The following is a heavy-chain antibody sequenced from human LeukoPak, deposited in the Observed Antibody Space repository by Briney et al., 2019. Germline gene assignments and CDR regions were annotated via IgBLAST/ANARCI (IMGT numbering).Heavy chain of an antibody. CDR2: ISSSGSTI. V-gene: IGHV3-11*04. D-gene: IGHD3-16*02. Sequence: GGSLRLSCAASGFTFSDYYMSWIRQAPGKGLEWVSYISSSGSTIYYADSVKGRFTISRDNAKNSLYLQMNSLRAEDTAVYYCATDRQMITFGGVIVPFDYWGQGTLVTVSS. CDR1: GFTFSDYY. CDR3: ATDRQMITFGGVIVPFDY. J-gene: IGHJ4*02.